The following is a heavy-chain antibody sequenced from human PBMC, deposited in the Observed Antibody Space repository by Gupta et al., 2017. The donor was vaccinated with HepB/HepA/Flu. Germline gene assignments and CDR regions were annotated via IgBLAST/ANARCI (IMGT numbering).Heavy chain of an antibody. CDR2: ISASGYNT. CDR3: TKGRGGNYGGALDI. Sequence: EVQLLESGGGLVQPGGSLRLSCEASGFTYNSFPMRWVRQTPGKGLQWVSTISASGYNTYYADSVGGRFTISRDNSKNTVYLQMNRLRVEDTAVYYCTKGRGGNYGGALDIWGQGTMVTVSS. V-gene: IGHV3-23*01. J-gene: IGHJ3*02. D-gene: IGHD4-23*01. CDR1: GFTYNSFP.